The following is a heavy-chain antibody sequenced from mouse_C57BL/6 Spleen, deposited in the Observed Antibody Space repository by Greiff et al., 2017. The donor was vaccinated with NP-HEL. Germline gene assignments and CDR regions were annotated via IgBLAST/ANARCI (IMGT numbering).Heavy chain of an antibody. CDR2: ISGGGGNT. D-gene: IGHD1-1*01. CDR3: ARHVDYGSSYEFAY. J-gene: IGHJ3*01. V-gene: IGHV5-9*01. CDR1: GFTFSSYT. Sequence: EVMLVESGGGLVKPGGSLKLSCAASGFTFSSYTMSWVRQTPEKRLEWVATISGGGGNTYYPDSVKGRFTICRDNAKKTLYLQMSSLRSEDTALYYCARHVDYGSSYEFAYWGQGTLVTVSA.